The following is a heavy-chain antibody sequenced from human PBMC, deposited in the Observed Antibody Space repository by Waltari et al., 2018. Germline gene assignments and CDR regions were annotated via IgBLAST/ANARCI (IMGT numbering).Heavy chain of an antibody. D-gene: IGHD3-3*01. Sequence: QVQLQESGPGLVKPSETLSLICRVTGDSITNYYWSWVRQPPGKGLAWIGYIAYSGSTMNTPSLKSRATISVDTSKKQFSLRLGSVTAADTAIYYCARSYDFWSGYPLHYWGQGTLVTVSS. V-gene: IGHV4-59*01. CDR1: GDSITNYY. CDR2: IAYSGST. CDR3: ARSYDFWSGYPLHY. J-gene: IGHJ4*02.